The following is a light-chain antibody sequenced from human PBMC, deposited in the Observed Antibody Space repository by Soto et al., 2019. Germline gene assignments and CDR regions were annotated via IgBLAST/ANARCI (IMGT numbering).Light chain of an antibody. V-gene: IGKV1-27*01. CDR2: GAS. Sequence: DIPMTQSPSSLSASVGDRVTITCRASQGIGTYLAWYKQKPGKVPKLLIYGASTFQSGVPSRFSGSGSGTDFTLTISSLQPADVATYFCQRYNSAPWTFGQGTKVEIK. CDR1: QGIGTY. J-gene: IGKJ1*01. CDR3: QRYNSAPWT.